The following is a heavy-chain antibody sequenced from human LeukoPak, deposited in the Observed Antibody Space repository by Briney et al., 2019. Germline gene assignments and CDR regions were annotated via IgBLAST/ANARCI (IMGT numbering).Heavy chain of an antibody. CDR1: GFTFSSYA. V-gene: IGHV3-23*01. CDR2: ISGSGGST. CDR3: AKSCTNGVCYDY. D-gene: IGHD2-8*01. J-gene: IGHJ4*02. Sequence: GGSLRLSCAASGFTFSSYAMSWVRQAPGKGLEWVSAISGSGGSTYYADSAKGRFTISRDNSKNTLYLQMNSLRAEDTAVYYCAKSCTNGVCYDYWGQGTLVTVSS.